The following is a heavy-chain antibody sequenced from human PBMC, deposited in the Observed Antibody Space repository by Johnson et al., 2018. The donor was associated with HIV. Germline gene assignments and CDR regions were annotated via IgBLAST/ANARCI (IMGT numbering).Heavy chain of an antibody. CDR1: GFTFSSYG. Sequence: QVQLVESGGGVVQPGRSLRLSCAASGFTFSSYGMHWVRQAPGKGLEWVAVIWYDGSNKYYADSVKGRFTISRDNSKNTLYLQMNSLRAEDTAVYYCAKDLFTEREVDVFDFWGQGTMVTVSS. CDR2: IWYDGSNK. CDR3: AKDLFTEREVDVFDF. J-gene: IGHJ3*01. D-gene: IGHD1-26*01. V-gene: IGHV3-33*06.